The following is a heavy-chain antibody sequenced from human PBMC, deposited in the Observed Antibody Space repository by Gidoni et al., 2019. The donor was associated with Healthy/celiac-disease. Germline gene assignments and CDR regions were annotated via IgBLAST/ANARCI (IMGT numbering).Heavy chain of an antibody. J-gene: IGHJ3*02. CDR3: ARDTAMVKAFDI. CDR1: GGTFSSYA. V-gene: IGHV1-69*01. Sequence: QVQLVQSGAEVTKPGTSVKISCKASGGTFSSYAISWVRQAPGQGLEWMGGIIPIFGTANYAQKFQSRVTITADESTSTAYMELSSLRSEDTAVYYCARDTAMVKAFDIWGQGTMVTVSS. D-gene: IGHD5-18*01. CDR2: IIPIFGTA.